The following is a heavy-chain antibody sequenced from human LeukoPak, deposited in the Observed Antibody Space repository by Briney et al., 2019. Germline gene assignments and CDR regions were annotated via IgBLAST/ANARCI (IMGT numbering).Heavy chain of an antibody. CDR1: GFTFSSYS. CDR3: ARERRLSSSPPDYYYYYGMDV. J-gene: IGHJ6*02. D-gene: IGHD6-13*01. CDR2: ISSSSSYI. Sequence: GGSLRLSCAASGFTFSSYSMNWVRQAPGKGLEWVSSISSSSSYIYYADPVKGRFTISRGNAKNSLYLQMNSLRAEDTAVYYCARERRLSSSPPDYYYYYGMDVWGQGTTVTVSS. V-gene: IGHV3-21*01.